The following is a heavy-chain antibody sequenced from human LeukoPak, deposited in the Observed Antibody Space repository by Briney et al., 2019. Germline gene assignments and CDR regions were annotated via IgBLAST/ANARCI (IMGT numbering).Heavy chain of an antibody. J-gene: IGHJ2*01. CDR3: ARGCRDGYSNYWYFDL. D-gene: IGHD5-24*01. Sequence: PSETLSLTCTVSGGSISSSSYYWGWIRQPPGKGLEWIGSIYFSGSTYYNPSLKSRVTILVDTSKNQFSLKLSSVTAADTAVYYCARGCRDGYSNYWYFDLWGRGTLVTVSS. V-gene: IGHV4-39*07. CDR1: GGSISSSSYY. CDR2: IYFSGST.